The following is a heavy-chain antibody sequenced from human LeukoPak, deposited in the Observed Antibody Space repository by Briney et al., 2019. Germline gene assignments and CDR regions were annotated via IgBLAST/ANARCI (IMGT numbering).Heavy chain of an antibody. Sequence: SETLSLTSAVYRGSPRGYYWSSVRQPPGEGLEWIGEINHSGGTNCHTSLKSRVTISVDTSKNQFSLKLSSVTAGDTVVYYCARGGKYCSSTTCYVAYWGQGALVTVSS. V-gene: IGHV4-34*01. CDR2: INHSGGT. D-gene: IGHD2-2*01. CDR3: ARGGKYCSSTTCYVAY. CDR1: RGSPRGYY. J-gene: IGHJ4*02.